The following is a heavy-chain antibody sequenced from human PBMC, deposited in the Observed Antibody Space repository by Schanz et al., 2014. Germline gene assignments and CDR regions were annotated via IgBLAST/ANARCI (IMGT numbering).Heavy chain of an antibody. Sequence: QVQLVQSGPEVKKPGASVRVSCKASGYSFTTYDVNWVRQATGQGLEWMGWMNSKTGNTGYAQRFQGRVTMTRNTSITTAYLELSSLRSGDTAVYYCTKGRTFGRWGQGTLDTVSS. V-gene: IGHV1-8*01. CDR3: TKGRTFGR. CDR2: MNSKTGNT. D-gene: IGHD3-16*01. J-gene: IGHJ4*02. CDR1: GYSFTTYD.